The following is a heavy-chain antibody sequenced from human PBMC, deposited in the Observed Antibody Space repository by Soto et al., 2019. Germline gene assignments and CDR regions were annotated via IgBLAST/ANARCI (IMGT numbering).Heavy chain of an antibody. V-gene: IGHV1-3*01. D-gene: IGHD1-1*01. CDR2: INAGNGNT. Sequence: GASVKVSCKASGYTFTSYAMHWVRQAPGQRLEWMGWINAGNGNTKYSQKFQGRVTITRDTSASTAYMELSSLRSEDTAVYYCARPSRDNWNDVGFDYWGQGTLVTVSS. CDR1: GYTFTSYA. J-gene: IGHJ4*02. CDR3: ARPSRDNWNDVGFDY.